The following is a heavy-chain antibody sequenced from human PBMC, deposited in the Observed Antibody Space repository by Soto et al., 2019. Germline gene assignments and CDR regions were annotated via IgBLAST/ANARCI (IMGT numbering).Heavy chain of an antibody. J-gene: IGHJ4*02. CDR3: AKGLSRFGGNSATFDY. V-gene: IGHV3-23*01. Sequence: DVQLLESGGGLVQPGGSLRLSCAASGFRFSTYDMSWVRQAPGKGLEWVSVMSGSGSGTYYADSVKGRFTISRDNSKNTVYLQMNSLRGDDTALYYCAKGLSRFGGNSATFDYWGQGTLVTVSS. CDR1: GFRFSTYD. D-gene: IGHD3-10*01. CDR2: MSGSGSGT.